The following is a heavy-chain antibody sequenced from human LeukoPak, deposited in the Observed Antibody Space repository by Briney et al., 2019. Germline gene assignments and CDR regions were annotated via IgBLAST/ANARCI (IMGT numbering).Heavy chain of an antibody. Sequence: SETLSLTCTVSGDSISSSNYYWGWIRQPPGKGLEWIGHIYYSGSTNYNPSLKSRVTISVDTSKNQFSLKLSSVTAADTAVYYCARHARIAVALRKRYYFDYWGQGTLVTVSS. V-gene: IGHV4-39*01. CDR3: ARHARIAVALRKRYYFDY. J-gene: IGHJ4*02. D-gene: IGHD6-19*01. CDR2: IYYSGST. CDR1: GDSISSSNYY.